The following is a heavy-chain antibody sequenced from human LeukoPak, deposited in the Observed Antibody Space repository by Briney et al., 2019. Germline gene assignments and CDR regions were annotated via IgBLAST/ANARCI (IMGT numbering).Heavy chain of an antibody. CDR1: GFTVSSNY. CDR3: ASLRGNAFDI. Sequence: PGGSLRLSCAASGFTVSSNYMSWVRQAPGKGLEWVSLLSSDGSTYDADSVKGRFTISRDNSKNTLYLQMNILRAEDTALYYCASLRGNAFDIWGQGTMVTVSS. D-gene: IGHD3-16*01. J-gene: IGHJ3*02. V-gene: IGHV3-53*01. CDR2: LSSDGST.